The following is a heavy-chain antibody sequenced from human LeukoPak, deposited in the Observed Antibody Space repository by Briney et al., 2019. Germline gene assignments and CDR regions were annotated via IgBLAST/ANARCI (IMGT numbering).Heavy chain of an antibody. J-gene: IGHJ5*02. CDR2: MNPNSGNT. CDR1: GYTFTSYD. Sequence: GASVKVSCKASGYTFTSYDINWVRQATGQGLEWMGWMNPNSGNTGYAQKFQGRVTMTRNTSISTAYMELSSLRSEDTAVYYCARAPSPSGAWVFILDPWGQGTLVTVSS. CDR3: ARAPSPSGAWVFILDP. D-gene: IGHD1-26*01. V-gene: IGHV1-8*01.